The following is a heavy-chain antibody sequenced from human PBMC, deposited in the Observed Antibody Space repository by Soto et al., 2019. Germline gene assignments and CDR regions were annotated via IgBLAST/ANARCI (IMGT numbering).Heavy chain of an antibody. CDR2: IATAGDT. Sequence: EVQLVESGGGLVQPGGSLRLSCAASGFTFSNYDLHWVRQAPGRGLEWVSTIATAGDTYYPDSVKGRFTISRENAKTSFYLQMNSLRVGDTAVYYCASSPSTSGWPLDFWGQGSLVTVSS. V-gene: IGHV3-13*01. CDR3: ASSPSTSGWPLDF. J-gene: IGHJ4*02. CDR1: GFTFSNYD. D-gene: IGHD6-19*01.